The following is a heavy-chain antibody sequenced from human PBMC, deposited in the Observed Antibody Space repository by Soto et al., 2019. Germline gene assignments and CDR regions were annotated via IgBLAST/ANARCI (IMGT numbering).Heavy chain of an antibody. Sequence: QVQLVESGGGVVQPGRSLRLSCAASGFTFSSYGVHWVRQAPGKGLEWVAVIWYDGSNKYYADSVKGRFTISRDNSKNTLYLQMNSLRAEDTAVYYCAGGASIAVAGLDYWGQGTLVTVSS. CDR1: GFTFSSYG. D-gene: IGHD6-19*01. J-gene: IGHJ4*02. CDR2: IWYDGSNK. V-gene: IGHV3-33*01. CDR3: AGGASIAVAGLDY.